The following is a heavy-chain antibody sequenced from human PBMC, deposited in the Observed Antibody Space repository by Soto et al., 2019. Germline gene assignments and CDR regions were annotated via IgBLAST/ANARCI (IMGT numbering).Heavy chain of an antibody. CDR1: GYTFTSYD. CDR2: MNPNSGNT. Sequence: GASVKVSCKASGYTFTSYDINWVRQATGQGLEWMGWMNPNSGNTGYAQKFQGRVTMTRNTSISTAYMELSSLRSEDTAVYYCARFLITMVRGARYYYGMDVWGQGTTVTVSS. CDR3: ARFLITMVRGARYYYGMDV. J-gene: IGHJ6*02. D-gene: IGHD3-10*01. V-gene: IGHV1-8*01.